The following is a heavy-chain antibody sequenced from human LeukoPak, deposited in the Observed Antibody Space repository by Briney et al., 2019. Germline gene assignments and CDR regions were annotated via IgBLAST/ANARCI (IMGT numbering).Heavy chain of an antibody. CDR1: GGTFSSYA. CDR2: IIPILGIA. Sequence: ASVKVSCKASGGTFSSYAISWVRQAPGQGLEWMGRIIPILGIANYAQKFQGRVTITADESTSTAYMELSSLRSEDTAVYYCARGSGGSPTDYWGQGTLVTVSS. J-gene: IGHJ4*02. V-gene: IGHV1-69*04. D-gene: IGHD1-26*01. CDR3: ARGSGGSPTDY.